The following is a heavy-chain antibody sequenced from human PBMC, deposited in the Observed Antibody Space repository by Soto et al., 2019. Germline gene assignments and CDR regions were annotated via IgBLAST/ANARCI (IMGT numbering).Heavy chain of an antibody. J-gene: IGHJ4*02. Sequence: ASVKVSCKTSVYTFSSYSINWVRQAPGQGLEWMAWISTYSGNTHYAERVQGRVTVTLDKSARTAFMEMRGLTSDDTAVYFCARDNGYYDLWGQGTLVTVS. V-gene: IGHV1-18*04. CDR3: ARDNGYYDL. CDR1: VYTFSSYS. CDR2: ISTYSGNT.